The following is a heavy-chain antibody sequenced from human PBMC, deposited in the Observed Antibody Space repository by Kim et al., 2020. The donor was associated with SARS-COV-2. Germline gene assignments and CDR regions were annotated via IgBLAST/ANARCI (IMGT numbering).Heavy chain of an antibody. J-gene: IGHJ6*02. CDR1: GFTFSSYG. V-gene: IGHV3-30*18. CDR3: AKERRVAAAGTSSYYYYYGMDV. D-gene: IGHD6-13*01. Sequence: GGSLRLSCAASGFTFSSYGMHWVRQAPGKGLEWVAVISYDGSNKYYADSVKGRFTISRDNSKNTLYLQMNSLRAEDTAVYYCAKERRVAAAGTSSYYYYYGMDVWGQGTTVTVSS. CDR2: ISYDGSNK.